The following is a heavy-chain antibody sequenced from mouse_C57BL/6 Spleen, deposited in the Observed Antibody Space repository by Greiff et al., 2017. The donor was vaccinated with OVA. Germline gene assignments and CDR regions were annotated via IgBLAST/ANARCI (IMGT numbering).Heavy chain of an antibody. CDR3: APELGRFAY. Sequence: EVKLVESGGGLVKPGGSLKLSCAASGFTFSSYAMSWVRQTPEKRLEWVATISDGGSYTYYPDNVKGRFTISRDNAKNNLYLQMSHLKSEDTAMYYYAPELGRFAYWGQGTLVTVSA. D-gene: IGHD4-1*01. CDR1: GFTFSSYA. J-gene: IGHJ3*01. CDR2: ISDGGSYT. V-gene: IGHV5-4*03.